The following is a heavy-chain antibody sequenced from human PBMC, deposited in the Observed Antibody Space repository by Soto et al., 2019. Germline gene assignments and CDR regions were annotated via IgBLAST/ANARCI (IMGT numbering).Heavy chain of an antibody. CDR2: ISSSSGYI. Sequence: EVQLVESGGGLVKPGGSLRLSCAASGFTFSTYSMNWVRQAPGKGLEWVSSISSSSGYIYYADSVKGRFTISRDDAKNSLSLKMNSLRAEDTAVYYCARVRSYSYGQGYGMDVWGQGTTVTVS. V-gene: IGHV3-21*01. D-gene: IGHD5-18*01. CDR3: ARVRSYSYGQGYGMDV. CDR1: GFTFSTYS. J-gene: IGHJ6*02.